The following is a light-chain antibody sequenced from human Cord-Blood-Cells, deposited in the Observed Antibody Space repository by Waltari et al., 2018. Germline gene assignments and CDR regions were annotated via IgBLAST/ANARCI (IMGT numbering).Light chain of an antibody. CDR3: QQSYSTPHT. V-gene: IGKV1-39*01. CDR2: AAS. J-gene: IGKJ4*01. Sequence: DIQMTQSPSSLPASVGDTVTITCRASQSISSNLNWYHQKPGKAPKLLIYAASSLQSGVPSRFSGSGSGTDFTLTISSLQPEDCATYYFQQSYSTPHTIGGGTKVEIK. CDR1: QSISSN.